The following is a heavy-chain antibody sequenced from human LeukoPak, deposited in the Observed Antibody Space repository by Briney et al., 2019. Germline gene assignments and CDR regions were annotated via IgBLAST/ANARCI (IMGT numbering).Heavy chain of an antibody. V-gene: IGHV4-59*01. D-gene: IGHD1-26*01. J-gene: IGHJ5*02. CDR2: IYYSGST. CDR3: AREWDSGSYAFDP. Sequence: PSETLSPTCTVSGGSISSYYWSWIRQPPGKGLEWIGYIYYSGSTNYNPSLKSRVTISVDTFKNQFSLKLSSVTAADTAVYYCAREWDSGSYAFDPWGQGTLVTVSS. CDR1: GGSISSYY.